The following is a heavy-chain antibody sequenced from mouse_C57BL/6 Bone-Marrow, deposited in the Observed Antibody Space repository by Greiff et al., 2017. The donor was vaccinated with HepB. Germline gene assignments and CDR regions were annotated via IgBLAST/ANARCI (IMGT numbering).Heavy chain of an antibody. Sequence: EVQGVESGGGLVKPGGSLKLSCAASGFTFSSYAMSWVRQTPEKRLEWVATISDGGSYTYYPDNVKGRFTISRDNAKNNLYLQMSHLKSEDTAMYYCARGFDYAMDYWGQGTSVTVSS. J-gene: IGHJ4*01. CDR3: ARGFDYAMDY. CDR2: ISDGGSYT. V-gene: IGHV5-4*01. CDR1: GFTFSSYA.